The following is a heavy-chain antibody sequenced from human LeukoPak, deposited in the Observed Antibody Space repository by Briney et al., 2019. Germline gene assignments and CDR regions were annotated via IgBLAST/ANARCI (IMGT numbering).Heavy chain of an antibody. V-gene: IGHV3-7*01. J-gene: IGHJ3*02. CDR2: IKGDGSAK. Sequence: GGSLRLSCAASGFAFSDSWMTWIRQAPGEGLEWVAFIKGDGSAKKYVDSVKGRFTISRDNAKNSLFLQMNSLRAEDTAVYYCARDRGWIQHDIWGQGTMVTVSS. D-gene: IGHD5-18*01. CDR3: ARDRGWIQHDI. CDR1: GFAFSDSW.